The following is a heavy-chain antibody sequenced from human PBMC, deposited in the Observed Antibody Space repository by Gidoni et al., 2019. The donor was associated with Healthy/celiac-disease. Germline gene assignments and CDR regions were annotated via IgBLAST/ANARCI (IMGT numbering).Heavy chain of an antibody. CDR3: ARISSMVRGGYGMDV. CDR1: GFSLSTSGMC. CDR2: IDWDDDK. J-gene: IGHJ6*02. Sequence: QVTLRESGPALVKPTQTLTLTCTFSGFSLSTSGMCVSWIRQPPGKALEWLARIDWDDDKYYSTSLKTRLTISKDTSKNQVVLTMTNMDPVDTATYYCARISSMVRGGYGMDVWGQGTTVTVSS. D-gene: IGHD3-10*01. V-gene: IGHV2-70*15.